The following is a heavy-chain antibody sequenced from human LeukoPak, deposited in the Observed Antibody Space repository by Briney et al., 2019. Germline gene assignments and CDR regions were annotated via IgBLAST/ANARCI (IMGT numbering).Heavy chain of an antibody. CDR2: ISGSGGDT. J-gene: IGHJ4*02. D-gene: IGHD2-2*03. V-gene: IGHV3-23*01. CDR3: AKDGYCSSTSCPFALYDY. CDR1: GFTFSNFA. Sequence: TGGSLRLSCAASGFTFSNFAMSWVRQASGKGLEWVSAISGSGGDTHYADSVKGRFTISRDNSKNTLYLQMNSLRAEDTAVYYCAKDGYCSSTSCPFALYDYWGQGTLVTVSP.